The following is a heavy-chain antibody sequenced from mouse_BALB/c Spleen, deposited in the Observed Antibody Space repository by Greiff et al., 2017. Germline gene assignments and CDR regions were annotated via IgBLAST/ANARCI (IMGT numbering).Heavy chain of an antibody. CDR2: ISSGGST. CDR1: GFTFSSYA. V-gene: IGHV5-6-5*01. CDR3: ARVGTVEYFDV. D-gene: IGHD1-1*01. Sequence: DVMLVESGGGLVKPGGSLKLSCAASGFTFSSYAMSWVRQTPEKRLEWVASISSGGSTYYPDSVKGRFTISRDNARNILYLQMSSLRSEDTAMYYCARVGTVEYFDVWGAGTTVTVSS. J-gene: IGHJ1*01.